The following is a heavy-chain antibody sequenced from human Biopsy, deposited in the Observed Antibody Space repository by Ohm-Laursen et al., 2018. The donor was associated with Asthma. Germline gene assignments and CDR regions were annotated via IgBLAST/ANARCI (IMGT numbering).Heavy chain of an antibody. J-gene: IGHJ4*02. V-gene: IGHV3-9*01. D-gene: IGHD1-26*01. CDR1: GFTFDDYA. Sequence: SLRLSCTASGFTFDDYAMHWVRQAPGKGLEWVSGISWNSGSIGYADSVKGRFTTSRDNAKNSLYLQMNSLRAEDTALYYCAKGEWELLEANFDYWGQGTLVTVSS. CDR2: ISWNSGSI. CDR3: AKGEWELLEANFDY.